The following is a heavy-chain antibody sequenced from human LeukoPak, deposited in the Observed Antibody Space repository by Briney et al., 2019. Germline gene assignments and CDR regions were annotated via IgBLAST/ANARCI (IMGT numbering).Heavy chain of an antibody. CDR2: IYVSGST. Sequence: SETLSLTCTVSGGSISSGSYCWSWIRQPAGKGLEWIGRIYVSGSTDYNPSLKSRVTISVDTSKNQFSLRLTSVTAADTAVYYCARGISDFWSGYSLSYWGQGTLVTVSS. D-gene: IGHD3-3*01. J-gene: IGHJ4*02. CDR3: ARGISDFWSGYSLSY. V-gene: IGHV4-61*02. CDR1: GGSISSGSYC.